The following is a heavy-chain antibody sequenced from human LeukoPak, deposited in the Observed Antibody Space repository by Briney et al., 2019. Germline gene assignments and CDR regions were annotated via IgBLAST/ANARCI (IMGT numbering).Heavy chain of an antibody. J-gene: IGHJ6*02. V-gene: IGHV4-34*01. CDR2: INHSGST. Sequence: PSETLSLTCAVYGGSFSGYYWSWIRQPPGKGLEWIGEINHSGSTNYNPSLKSRVTISVDTSKNQFSLKLSSVTAEDTAVYYCARDLFWGQGTTVTVSS. CDR1: GGSFSGYY. CDR3: ARDLF.